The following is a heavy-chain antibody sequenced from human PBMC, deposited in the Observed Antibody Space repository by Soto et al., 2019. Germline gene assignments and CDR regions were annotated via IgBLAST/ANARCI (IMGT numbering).Heavy chain of an antibody. J-gene: IGHJ4*02. CDR1: GGSFSGYY. CDR2: INHSGST. V-gene: IGHV4-34*01. Sequence: SETLSLTCAVYGGSFSGYYWSWIRQPPGKGLEWIGEINHSGSTNYNPSLKSRVTISVDTSKNQFSLKLSSVTAADTAVYYCASPPLRGPVSGPFDYGGRGTLVTVSS. D-gene: IGHD4-17*01. CDR3: ASPPLRGPVSGPFDY.